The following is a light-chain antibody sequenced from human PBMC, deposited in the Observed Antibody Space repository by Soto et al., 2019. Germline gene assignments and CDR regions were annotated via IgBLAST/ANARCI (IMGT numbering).Light chain of an antibody. CDR1: QGISTD. Sequence: DIQMPQSPSSLSASVGDRVTITCRARQGISTDLGWYQQKPGKAPKRVIYAASSLESGVPSRFRGRGSGAEFTLTISSLQPEDVATDYGLQHNRDPRTVGQGTKVEIK. J-gene: IGKJ1*01. CDR3: LQHNRDPRT. V-gene: IGKV1-17*01. CDR2: AAS.